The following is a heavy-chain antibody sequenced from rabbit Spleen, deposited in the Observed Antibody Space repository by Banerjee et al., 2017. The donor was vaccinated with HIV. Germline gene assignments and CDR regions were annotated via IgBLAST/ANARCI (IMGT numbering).Heavy chain of an antibody. CDR3: ARDTSSSFSSYGMDL. CDR2: IDTGSSGFT. V-gene: IGHV1S40*01. J-gene: IGHJ6*01. D-gene: IGHD1-1*01. CDR1: GVSFSGDSY. Sequence: QQLEESGGDLVKPGASLTLTCIASGVSFSGDSYMCWVRQAPGKGLEWIACIDTGSSGFTYFASWAKGRFTISKTSSTTVTLQMTSLTAADTATYFCARDTSSSFSSYGMDLWGPGTLVTVS.